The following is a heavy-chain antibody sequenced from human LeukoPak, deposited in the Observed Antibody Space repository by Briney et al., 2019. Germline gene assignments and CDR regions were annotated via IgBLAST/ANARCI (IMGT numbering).Heavy chain of an antibody. J-gene: IGHJ4*02. Sequence: GGSLRLSCAASGFPFSSYAMSWVRQAPGKGLEWGSGISGSGGSTYYADSVKGRFTISRDNSKNTLYLQMNSLRAEDTAVYYCAKEPTGYSSGWYYFDYWGQGTLVTVSS. CDR2: ISGSGGST. CDR3: AKEPTGYSSGWYYFDY. CDR1: GFPFSSYA. V-gene: IGHV3-23*01. D-gene: IGHD6-19*01.